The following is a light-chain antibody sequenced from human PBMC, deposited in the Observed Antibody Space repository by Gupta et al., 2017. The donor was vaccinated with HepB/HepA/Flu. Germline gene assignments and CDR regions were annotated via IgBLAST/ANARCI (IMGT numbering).Light chain of an antibody. J-gene: IGKJ2*02. CDR1: QSISNY. CDR2: VTS. CDR3: QQTYSTLST. Sequence: IQMTPSPSSLSASVGDRVTITCRANQSISNYVNWYQQKPGKAPTVLIYVTSSLKGGVPSRFSGSGSETDFTLTISSLQPEDFATYYCQQTYSTLSTFGQGTKLEIK. V-gene: IGKV1-39*01.